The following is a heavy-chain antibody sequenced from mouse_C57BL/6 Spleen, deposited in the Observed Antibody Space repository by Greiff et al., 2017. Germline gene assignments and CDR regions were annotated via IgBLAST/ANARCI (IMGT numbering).Heavy chain of an antibody. J-gene: IGHJ3*01. CDR2: INPNNGGT. CDR1: GYTFTDYY. CDR3: ARGLLRWFAY. Sequence: EVQLQQSGPELVKPGASVKISCKASGYTFTDYYMNWVKQSHGKSLEWIGDINPNNGGTSYNQKFKGKATLTVDKSSSTAYMELRSLTSEDSAVYYCARGLLRWFAYWGQGTLVTVSA. V-gene: IGHV1-26*01. D-gene: IGHD2-3*01.